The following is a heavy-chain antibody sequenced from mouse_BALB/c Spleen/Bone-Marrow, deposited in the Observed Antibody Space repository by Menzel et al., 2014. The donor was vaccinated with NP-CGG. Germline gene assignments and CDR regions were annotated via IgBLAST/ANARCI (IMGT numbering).Heavy chain of an antibody. V-gene: IGHV1-62-2*01. Sequence: VQLQQSGAGLVKPGASVKLSCKASGYTFTEYIIHWVKQRSGQGLEWIGWFYPGSGSIKYNEKFKDKATLTADKSSSTVYMELGRLTSEDSAVYFCARHEGGEMGFDYWGQGTTLTVSS. J-gene: IGHJ2*01. D-gene: IGHD2-3*01. CDR3: ARHEGGEMGFDY. CDR1: GYTFTEYI. CDR2: FYPGSGSI.